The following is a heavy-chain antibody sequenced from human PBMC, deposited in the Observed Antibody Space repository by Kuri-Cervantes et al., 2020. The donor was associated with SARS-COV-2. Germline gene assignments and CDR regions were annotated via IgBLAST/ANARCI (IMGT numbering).Heavy chain of an antibody. Sequence: GESLKISCAASGFTFSSYGMHWVRQGPGKGLEWVAVISYDGSNKYYADSVKGRFTISRDNSKNTLYLQMNSLRAEDTAVYYCAMVRGVINATDYWGQGTLVTVSS. CDR1: GFTFSSYG. J-gene: IGHJ4*02. D-gene: IGHD3-10*01. V-gene: IGHV3-30*03. CDR3: AMVRGVINATDY. CDR2: ISYDGSNK.